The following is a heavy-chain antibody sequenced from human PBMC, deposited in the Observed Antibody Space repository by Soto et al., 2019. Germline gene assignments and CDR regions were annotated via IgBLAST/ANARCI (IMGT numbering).Heavy chain of an antibody. D-gene: IGHD2-21*02. Sequence: SLRLSCAASGFDFDDHGMQWVRQPPGKGLEWVSRISWNSGSIAYADSVKGRFTISRDNAKNSLYLQMNSLRAEDTALYYCAKDLNGGNFGFDYWGQGTLVTVSS. CDR1: GFDFDDHG. J-gene: IGHJ4*02. V-gene: IGHV3-9*01. CDR3: AKDLNGGNFGFDY. CDR2: ISWNSGSI.